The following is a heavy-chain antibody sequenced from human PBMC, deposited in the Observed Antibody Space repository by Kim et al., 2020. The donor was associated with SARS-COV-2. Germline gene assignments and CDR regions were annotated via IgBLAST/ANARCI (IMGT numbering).Heavy chain of an antibody. J-gene: IGHJ5*02. D-gene: IGHD3-3*01. CDR1: GYSFTTYA. V-gene: IGHV1-3*01. CDR3: ARGGGPLQCLAWLLGYFDL. CDR2: INAGTANT. Sequence: ASVKVSCKTSGYSFTTYALHWVRQAPGQRLEWMGWINAGTANTEYSQKFQGRVTITRDTSASTAYMELSSLRSEDTAVYYCARGGGPLQCLAWLLGYFDLWGPGTLVTVSS.